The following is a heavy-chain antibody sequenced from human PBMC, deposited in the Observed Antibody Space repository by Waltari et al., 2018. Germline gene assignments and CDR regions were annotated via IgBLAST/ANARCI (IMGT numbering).Heavy chain of an antibody. D-gene: IGHD4-17*01. V-gene: IGHV3-53*01. J-gene: IGHJ6*02. CDR3: ARDANDYGGRHGMDV. CDR2: IYSGGST. CDR1: GFTVSSHY. Sequence: EVQLVESGGGLIQPGGSLRLSCAASGFTVSSHYMSWVRQAPGKGLEWVSVIYSGGSTYYADSVKGRFTISRDNSKNTLYLQMNSLRAEDTAVYYCARDANDYGGRHGMDVWGQGTTVTVSS.